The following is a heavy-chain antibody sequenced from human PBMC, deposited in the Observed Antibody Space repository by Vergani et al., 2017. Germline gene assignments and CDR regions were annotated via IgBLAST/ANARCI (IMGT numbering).Heavy chain of an antibody. CDR2: ISYDGSNK. J-gene: IGHJ3*02. CDR3: AKVSESAYYDILTGIDAFDI. V-gene: IGHV3-30*18. D-gene: IGHD3-9*01. CDR1: GFTFSSYG. Sequence: QVQLVESGGGVVQPGRSLRLSCAASGFTFSSYGMHWVRQAPGKGLEWVAVISYDGSNKYYADSVKGRFTISRDNSKNTLYLQMNSLRAEDTAVYYCAKVSESAYYDILTGIDAFDIWGQGTMVTVSS.